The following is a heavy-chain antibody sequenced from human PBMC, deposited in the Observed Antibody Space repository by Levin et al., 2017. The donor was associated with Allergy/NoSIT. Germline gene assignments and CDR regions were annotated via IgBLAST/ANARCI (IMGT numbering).Heavy chain of an antibody. Sequence: AGGSPRLSCVASGFTFSDYYMSWIRQAPGKGLEWLSYISSANYYTNYADSVRGRFTISRDNARSSLYLEMNSLRDEDTAVYYCARDRSSEYFDLWGQGTLVTVSS. CDR1: GFTFSDYY. J-gene: IGHJ4*02. V-gene: IGHV3-11*06. CDR3: ARDRSSEYFDL. CDR2: ISSANYYT.